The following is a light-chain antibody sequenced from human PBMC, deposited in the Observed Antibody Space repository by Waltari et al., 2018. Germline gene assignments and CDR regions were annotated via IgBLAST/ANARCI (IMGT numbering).Light chain of an antibody. V-gene: IGKV4-1*01. CDR2: WAS. CDR1: QDLFYPSHNKDY. J-gene: IGKJ2*01. CDR3: LQYFDASRT. Sequence: IVMTQFPDSLAVSLGETATINCRSSQDLFYPSHNKDYLGWYQQKPGLPPKLLIYWASTRESGVPDRFSGSGSVTDFTLTISSLQAEDVAVYYCLQYFDASRTFGQGTKLEIK.